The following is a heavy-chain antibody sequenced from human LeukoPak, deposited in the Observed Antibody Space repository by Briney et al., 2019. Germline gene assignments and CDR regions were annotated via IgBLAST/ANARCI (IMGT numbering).Heavy chain of an antibody. CDR3: ARGGYSSSWYSAEYFQH. D-gene: IGHD6-13*01. CDR1: GFTFTSSA. Sequence: SVKVSCKASGFTFTSSAMQWVRQARGQRLEWIGWIVVGSGNTNYAQKFQGRVTITTDESTSTAYMELSSLRSEDTAVYYCARGGYSSSWYSAEYFQHWGQGTLVTVSS. J-gene: IGHJ1*01. CDR2: IVVGSGNT. V-gene: IGHV1-58*02.